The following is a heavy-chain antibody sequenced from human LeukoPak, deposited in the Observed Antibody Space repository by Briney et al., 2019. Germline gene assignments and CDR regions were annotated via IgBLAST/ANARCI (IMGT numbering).Heavy chain of an antibody. D-gene: IGHD6-6*01. Sequence: GGSLRLSCAASGFTFSSYAMHWVRQAPGKGLEWVAVISYDGSNKYYADSVKGRFTISRDNSKNTLYLQMNSLRAEDTAVYYCAREMVAARGPLLDYWGQGTLVTVSS. CDR1: GFTFSSYA. V-gene: IGHV3-30-3*01. CDR3: AREMVAARGPLLDY. J-gene: IGHJ4*02. CDR2: ISYDGSNK.